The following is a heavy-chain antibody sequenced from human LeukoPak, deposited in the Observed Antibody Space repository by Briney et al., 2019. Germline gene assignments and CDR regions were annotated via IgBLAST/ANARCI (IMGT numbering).Heavy chain of an antibody. Sequence: GESLKVSCKGSGYSFTSYWIGWVRPMPGKGLEWMGIIYPGDSDTRYSPSFQGQVIISADKSISTAYLQWRSLKASDTAMYYCARSTSWPYPFDYWGQGTLVTVSS. CDR2: IYPGDSDT. J-gene: IGHJ4*02. D-gene: IGHD6-13*01. CDR1: GYSFTSYW. CDR3: ARSTSWPYPFDY. V-gene: IGHV5-51*01.